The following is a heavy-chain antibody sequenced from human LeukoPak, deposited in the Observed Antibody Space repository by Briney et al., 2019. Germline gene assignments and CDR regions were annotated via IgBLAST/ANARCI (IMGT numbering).Heavy chain of an antibody. CDR3: ARMPYCSSTSCYWNYYYYYYMDV. CDR2: IYTSGST. D-gene: IGHD2-2*01. CDR1: GGSISSSSYY. V-gene: IGHV4-61*02. Sequence: PSETLSLTCTVSGGSISSSSYYWGWIRQPAGKGLEWIGRIYTSGSTNYNPAPKRRGTISVSTSKNQFSLKLSSVNAADTAVYYCARMPYCSSTSCYWNYYYYYYMDVWGKGTTVTVSS. J-gene: IGHJ6*03.